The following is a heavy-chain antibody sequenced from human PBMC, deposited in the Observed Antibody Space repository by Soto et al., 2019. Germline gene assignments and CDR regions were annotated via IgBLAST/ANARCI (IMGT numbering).Heavy chain of an antibody. Sequence: QVQLVYSGAEVKKPGSSVKVSCKASGGTFSSYTISWVRQAPGQGLEWMGRIIPILGIANYAQKFQGRVTITADKSTSTGYMELSSLRSEDTAVYYCASDKGTAYYFDYCGQGTLVVVSS. V-gene: IGHV1-69*02. CDR1: GGTFSSYT. J-gene: IGHJ4*02. D-gene: IGHD3-10*01. CDR2: IIPILGIA. CDR3: ASDKGTAYYFDY.